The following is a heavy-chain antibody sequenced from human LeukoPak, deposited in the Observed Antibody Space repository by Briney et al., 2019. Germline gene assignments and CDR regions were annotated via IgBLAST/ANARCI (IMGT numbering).Heavy chain of an antibody. CDR2: INPSGGST. CDR3: ARDARVVVVVAVPSGTRDYGMDV. Sequence: ASVKVSCKASGYTFTSYCMHWVRQAPGQGLEWMGIINPSGGSTIYAQKFQGRVTMTRDTSTSTVYMELSSLRSEDTAVYYCARDARVVVVVAVPSGTRDYGMDVWGQGTTVTISS. CDR1: GYTFTSYC. D-gene: IGHD2-15*01. J-gene: IGHJ6*02. V-gene: IGHV1-46*01.